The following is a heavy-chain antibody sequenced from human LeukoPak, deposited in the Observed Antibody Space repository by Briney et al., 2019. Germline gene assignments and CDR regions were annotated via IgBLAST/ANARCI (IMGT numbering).Heavy chain of an antibody. D-gene: IGHD1-26*01. V-gene: IGHV3-7*01. CDR3: AKDWGSYHIDYFDY. CDR2: IKIDGSEE. Sequence: GGSLRLSCAASGFTFSSHWMSWVRQAPGKGLEWVANIKIDGSEEYYVDSVKGRFTISRDNAKNSLWLQMNGLRAEDTAVYYCAKDWGSYHIDYFDYWGQGTLVTVSS. J-gene: IGHJ4*02. CDR1: GFTFSSHW.